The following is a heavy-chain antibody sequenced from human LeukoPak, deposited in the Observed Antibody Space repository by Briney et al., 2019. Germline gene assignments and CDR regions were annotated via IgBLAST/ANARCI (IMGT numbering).Heavy chain of an antibody. D-gene: IGHD2-15*01. CDR3: ARDCSGGSCYGAFDI. V-gene: IGHV4-59*12. Sequence: PSETLSLTCTVSGGSISSYYWSWIRQPPGKGLEWIGYIYYSGSTDSNPSLKSRVTISVDTSENRFSLKLSSVTATDTAVYYCARDCSGGSCYGAFDIWGQGTMVTVSS. CDR2: IYYSGST. CDR1: GGSISSYY. J-gene: IGHJ3*02.